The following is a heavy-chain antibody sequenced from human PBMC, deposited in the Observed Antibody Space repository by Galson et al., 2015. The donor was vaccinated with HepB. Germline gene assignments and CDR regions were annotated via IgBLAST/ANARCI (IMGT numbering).Heavy chain of an antibody. CDR2: ISYDGSNK. CDR1: GFTFSSYG. D-gene: IGHD3-16*01. Sequence: SLRLSCAASGFTFSSYGIHWVRQAPGKGLEWVAVISYDGSNKYYADSVKGRFTISRDNSKNTLYLQMNSLRAEDTAVYYCAKDGGHYDYVWGSLDYWGQGTLVTVSS. CDR3: AKDGGHYDYVWGSLDY. J-gene: IGHJ4*02. V-gene: IGHV3-30*18.